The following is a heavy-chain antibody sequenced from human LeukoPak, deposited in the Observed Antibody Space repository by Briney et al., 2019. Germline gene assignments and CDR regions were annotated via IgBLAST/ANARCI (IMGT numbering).Heavy chain of an antibody. CDR1: GGTFTSYA. J-gene: IGHJ6*04. D-gene: IGHD3-10*01. Sequence: SVKVSCKASGGTFTSYAISWVRQAPGQGLEWMGGIIPIFGTANYAQKFQGRVTITADESTSTAYMELSSLRSEDTAVYYCARHEGWFGELDYYYYGMDVWGKGTTVTVSS. V-gene: IGHV1-69*01. CDR2: IIPIFGTA. CDR3: ARHEGWFGELDYYYYGMDV.